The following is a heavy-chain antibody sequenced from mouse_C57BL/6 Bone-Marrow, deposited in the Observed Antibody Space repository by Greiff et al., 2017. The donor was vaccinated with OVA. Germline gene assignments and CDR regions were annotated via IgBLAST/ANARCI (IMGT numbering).Heavy chain of an antibody. Sequence: EVKLVESGGGLVQPGGSLKLSCAASGFTFSDYYMYWVRQTPEKRLEWVAYISNGGGSTYYPDTVKGRFTISRDNAKNTLYLQMSRLKSEDTAMYYCARRGGYDDYFDYWGQGTTLTVSS. CDR2: ISNGGGST. V-gene: IGHV5-12*01. J-gene: IGHJ2*01. CDR3: ARRGGYDDYFDY. CDR1: GFTFSDYY. D-gene: IGHD2-2*01.